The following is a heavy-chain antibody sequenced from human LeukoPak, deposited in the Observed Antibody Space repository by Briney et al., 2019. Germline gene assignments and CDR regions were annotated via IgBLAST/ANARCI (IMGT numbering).Heavy chain of an antibody. CDR2: IWYDGSNK. CDR3: ARDGGYSYGYGFDY. V-gene: IGHV3-33*01. D-gene: IGHD5-18*01. J-gene: IGHJ4*02. CDR1: GFTFSSYG. Sequence: GGSLRLSCAASGFTFSSYGMHWVRQAPGKGLEWVAVIWYDGSNKYYADSVKGRFTISSDSSKNTLYLQMNSLRAEDTAVYYCARDGGYSYGYGFDYGGQGTLVTVSS.